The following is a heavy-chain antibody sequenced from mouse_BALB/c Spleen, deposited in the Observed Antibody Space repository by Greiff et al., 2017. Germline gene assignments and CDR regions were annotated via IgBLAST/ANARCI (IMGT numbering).Heavy chain of an antibody. D-gene: IGHD1-1*01. Sequence: EVKLVESGGGLVQPGGSRKLSCAASGFTFSSFGMHWVRQAPEKGLEWVAYISSGSSTIYYADTVKGRFTISRDNPKNTLFLQMTSLRSEDTAMYYCARSHYYGSSEDYFDYWGQGTTLTVSS. CDR2: ISSGSSTI. CDR1: GFTFSSFG. CDR3: ARSHYYGSSEDYFDY. J-gene: IGHJ2*01. V-gene: IGHV5-17*02.